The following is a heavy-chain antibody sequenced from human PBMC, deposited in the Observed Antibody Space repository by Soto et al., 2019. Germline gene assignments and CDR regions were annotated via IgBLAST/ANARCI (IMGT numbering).Heavy chain of an antibody. V-gene: IGHV3-21*01. J-gene: IGHJ5*02. Sequence: EVQLVESGGGLVKPGGSLRLSCAASGFTFSSYSMNWVRQAPGKGLEWVSSISSSSSYIYYADSVKGRFTISRDNAKNSLYLQMNSLRAEDTAVYYCARGYCSGGSCGGAPSWFAPWGQGTLVTVSS. CDR3: ARGYCSGGSCGGAPSWFAP. CDR1: GFTFSSYS. CDR2: ISSSSSYI. D-gene: IGHD2-15*01.